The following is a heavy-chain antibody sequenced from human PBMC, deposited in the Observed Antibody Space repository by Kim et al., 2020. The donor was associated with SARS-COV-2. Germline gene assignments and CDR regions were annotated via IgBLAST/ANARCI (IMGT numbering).Heavy chain of an antibody. CDR2: ISYDGSNK. CDR3: AKEYDFWSHFDY. V-gene: IGHV3-30*18. Sequence: GGSLRLSCAASGFTFSSYGMHWVRQAPGKGLEWVAVISYDGSNKYYADSVKGRFTISRDNSKNTLYLQMNSLRAEDTAVYYCAKEYDFWSHFDYWGQGTLVTVSS. D-gene: IGHD3-3*01. CDR1: GFTFSSYG. J-gene: IGHJ4*02.